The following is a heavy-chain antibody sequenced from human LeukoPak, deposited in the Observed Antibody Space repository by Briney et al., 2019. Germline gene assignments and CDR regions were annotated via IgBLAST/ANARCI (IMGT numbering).Heavy chain of an antibody. CDR3: ARDRLYRTYYYGSGSYYTYYYYYGMDV. Sequence: ASVKLSCKASGYTFTSYGISWVRQAPGQGLEWMGWINAYNGKTNYAQTLQGRVTMTRDTSKNTPYMEMRSLRSDDTAVYYCARDRLYRTYYYGSGSYYTYYYYYGMDVWGKETTVTVSS. J-gene: IGHJ6*04. D-gene: IGHD3-10*01. CDR2: INAYNGKT. CDR1: GYTFTSYG. V-gene: IGHV1-18*04.